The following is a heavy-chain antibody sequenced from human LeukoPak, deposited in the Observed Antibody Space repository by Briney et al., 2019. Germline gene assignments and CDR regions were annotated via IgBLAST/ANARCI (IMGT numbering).Heavy chain of an antibody. J-gene: IGHJ4*02. CDR2: ISAYNGNT. CDR3: ARDLTVLMPSSLYY. Sequence: ASVKVSCKASGYTFTSYGISWVRQAPGQGLEWMGWISAYNGNTNYAQKLQGRVTMTTDTSTSTAYMELRSLRSDDTAVYYCARDLTVLMPSSLYYWGREPWSPSPQ. CDR1: GYTFTSYG. V-gene: IGHV1-18*01. D-gene: IGHD2-8*01.